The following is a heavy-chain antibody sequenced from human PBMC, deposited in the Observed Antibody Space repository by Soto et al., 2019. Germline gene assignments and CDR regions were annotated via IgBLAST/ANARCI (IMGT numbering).Heavy chain of an antibody. CDR1: GFTFDDYT. Sequence: GGSLRLSCAASGFTFDDYTMHWVRQAPGKGLEWVSLISWDGGSTYYADSVKGRFTISRDNSKNSLYLQMNSLRTEDTALYYCAKDWNSGWSDSQTKNGTNYYYYGMDVWGQGTTVTVSS. D-gene: IGHD6-19*01. J-gene: IGHJ6*02. CDR3: AKDWNSGWSDSQTKNGTNYYYYGMDV. V-gene: IGHV3-43*01. CDR2: ISWDGGST.